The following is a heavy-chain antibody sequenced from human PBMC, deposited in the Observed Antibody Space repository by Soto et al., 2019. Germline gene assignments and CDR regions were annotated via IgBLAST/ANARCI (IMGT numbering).Heavy chain of an antibody. CDR3: ARWNGYGDS. V-gene: IGHV3-30*04. J-gene: IGHJ4*02. D-gene: IGHD1-1*01. CDR2: ISYDGNT. CDR1: GFTFSSYA. Sequence: GGSLGRSCAASGFTFSSYAMHCVRQAPGKGLEWVAVISYDGNTYYADSVKGRFTISRDNSKNTVYLQMNSLRAEDTAVYYCARWNGYGDSWGQGTLVTVSS.